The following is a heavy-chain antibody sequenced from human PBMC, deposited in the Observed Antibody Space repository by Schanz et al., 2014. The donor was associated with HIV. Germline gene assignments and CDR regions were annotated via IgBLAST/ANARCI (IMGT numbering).Heavy chain of an antibody. D-gene: IGHD6-19*01. CDR2: INIMLGKT. J-gene: IGHJ6*02. CDR3: ASGRRSGIGWRMDV. Sequence: QVQLVQSGAEVKKPGASVKVSCKASGYTFTGYYMHWVRQAPGQGLEWMGVINIMLGKTNYAQKFQGRVSMTADQSTSTAYMEVSSLRSDDTAVYYCASGRRSGIGWRMDVWGQGTTVSVSS. V-gene: IGHV1-2*02. CDR1: GYTFTGYY.